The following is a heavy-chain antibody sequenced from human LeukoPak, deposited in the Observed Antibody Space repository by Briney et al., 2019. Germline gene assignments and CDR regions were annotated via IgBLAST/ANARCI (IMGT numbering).Heavy chain of an antibody. CDR2: IWYDGSNK. D-gene: IGHD5-24*01. J-gene: IGHJ4*02. Sequence: GGSLRLSCAASGFTFSSYGMHWVRQAPGKGLEWVGVIWYDGSNKYYGDSVKGRFTISRDNSKNTLFLEMTSLGAEDTAVYYCAKTWNDGSFDDWGQGTLATVSS. V-gene: IGHV3-33*06. CDR1: GFTFSSYG. CDR3: AKTWNDGSFDD.